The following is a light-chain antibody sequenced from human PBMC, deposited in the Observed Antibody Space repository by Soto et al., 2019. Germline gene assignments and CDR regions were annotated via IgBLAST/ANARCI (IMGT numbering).Light chain of an antibody. CDR1: QSVSSY. J-gene: IGKJ5*01. CDR3: QQRSNWPIT. CDR2: DAS. V-gene: IGKV3-11*01. Sequence: SQSASTLSLNTGERATLSCRASQSVSSYLAWYQQKPGQAPRLLIYDASNRATGIPARFSGSGSGTDFTLTISSLEPEDFALYYCQQRSNWPITFAQGTRLAI.